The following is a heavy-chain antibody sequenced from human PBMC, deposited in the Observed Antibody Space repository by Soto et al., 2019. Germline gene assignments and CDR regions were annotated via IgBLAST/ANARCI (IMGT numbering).Heavy chain of an antibody. D-gene: IGHD6-13*01. CDR3: ARDLAAVPRAFDY. CDR1: GGSISSYF. CDR2: VYYTGTT. Sequence: SETLSLTCTVSGGSISSYFYIWVRQPPGRGLEWIGSVYYTGTTDYNPSLKSRVTISVDTSKTQFSLNLRSVTAADTAVYYCARDLAAVPRAFDYWGRGTLVTVSS. V-gene: IGHV4-59*01. J-gene: IGHJ4*02.